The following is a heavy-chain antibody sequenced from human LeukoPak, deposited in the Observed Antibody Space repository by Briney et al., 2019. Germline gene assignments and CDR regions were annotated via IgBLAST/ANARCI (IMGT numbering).Heavy chain of an antibody. V-gene: IGHV4-59*08. CDR2: IYYSGST. D-gene: IGHD6-13*01. CDR1: GGSISSYY. CDR3: ARHGQSYSSSWYDLIRFVY. Sequence: SETLSLTCTVSGGSISSYYWSWIRQPPGKGLEWIGYIYYSGSTNYNPSLKSRVTISVDTSKNQFSLKLSSVTAADTAVYYCARHGQSYSSSWYDLIRFVYWGQGTLVTVSS. J-gene: IGHJ4*02.